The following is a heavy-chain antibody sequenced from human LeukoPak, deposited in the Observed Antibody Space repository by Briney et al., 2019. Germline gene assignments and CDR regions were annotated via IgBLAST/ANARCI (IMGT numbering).Heavy chain of an antibody. J-gene: IGHJ6*02. Sequence: GGSLRLSCAASGFTFSNYNMYWVRQAPGKGLEWVSSISSTSEHIYYADSVKGRFTTSRDNAKNSLYLRMNSLRAEDTAVYYCARAPYGSGYGMDVWGQGTTVTVSS. CDR3: ARAPYGSGYGMDV. CDR2: ISSTSEHI. V-gene: IGHV3-21*01. CDR1: GFTFSNYN. D-gene: IGHD3-10*01.